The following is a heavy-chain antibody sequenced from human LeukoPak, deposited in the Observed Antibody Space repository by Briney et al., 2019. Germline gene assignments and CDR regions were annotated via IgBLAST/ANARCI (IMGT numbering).Heavy chain of an antibody. Sequence: SETLSLTCTVSGGSISSGDYYWSWIRQPPGKGLEWIGYIYYSGSTYYNPSLKSRVAISVDTSKNQFSLRLSSLTAADTAIYYCARDIYGSGYGYFDQWGQGALVTVSS. CDR2: IYYSGST. J-gene: IGHJ4*02. D-gene: IGHD3-10*01. CDR1: GGSISSGDYY. CDR3: ARDIYGSGYGYFDQ. V-gene: IGHV4-30-4*02.